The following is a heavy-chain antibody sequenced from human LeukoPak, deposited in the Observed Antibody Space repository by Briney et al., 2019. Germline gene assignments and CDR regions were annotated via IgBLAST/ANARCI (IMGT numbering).Heavy chain of an antibody. CDR2: ISYDGSNK. Sequence: PGGSLRFSCAASGFTFSSYGMHWVRQAPGKGLEWVAVISYDGSNKYYADSVKGRFTISRDNSKNTLYLQMNSLRAEDTAVYYCAKAVGIGGQGTLVTVSS. CDR3: AKAVGI. D-gene: IGHD2-21*01. CDR1: GFTFSSYG. J-gene: IGHJ4*02. V-gene: IGHV3-30*18.